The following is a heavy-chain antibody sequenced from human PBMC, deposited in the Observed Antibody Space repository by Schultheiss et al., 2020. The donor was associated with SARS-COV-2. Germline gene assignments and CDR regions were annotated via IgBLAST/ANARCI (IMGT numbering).Heavy chain of an antibody. V-gene: IGHV4-31*03. D-gene: IGHD5-18*01. J-gene: IGHJ4*02. CDR3: ARVGGPEGYSYGSTHFDY. CDR1: GGSISSGGYY. Sequence: SETLSLTCTVSGGSISSGGYYWSWIRQHPGRGLEWIGYIYSSGIKFYNPSLNSRVTMSTDTSKNQFSLKLTSVTPADTAVYYCARVGGPEGYSYGSTHFDYWGQGTLVTVSS. CDR2: IYSSGIK.